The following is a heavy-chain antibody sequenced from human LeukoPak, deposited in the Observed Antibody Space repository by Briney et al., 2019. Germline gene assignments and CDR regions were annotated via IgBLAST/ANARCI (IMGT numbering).Heavy chain of an antibody. CDR1: GFTFSLYA. Sequence: GGSLRLSCAASGFTFSLYAMHWVRQAPGKGLEWVAVISFDGSNKHYADSVKGRFTIARDNSKNTVYLHMNSLRAEDTAMYYCARDLGTGHCSGGSCQEKNLYYGLYVWGQGTTVTVSS. D-gene: IGHD2-15*01. J-gene: IGHJ6*02. V-gene: IGHV3-30-3*01. CDR2: ISFDGSNK. CDR3: ARDLGTGHCSGGSCQEKNLYYGLYV.